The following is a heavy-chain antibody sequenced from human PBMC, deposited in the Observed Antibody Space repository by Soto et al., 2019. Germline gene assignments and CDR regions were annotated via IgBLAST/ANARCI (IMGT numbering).Heavy chain of an antibody. V-gene: IGHV4-31*03. CDR1: GGSISSGGYY. Sequence: QVQLQESGPGLVKPSQTLSLTCTVSGGSISSGGYYWSWIRQHPGKGLEWIGYIYYSGSTYYNPSPQSGVSISVDRSKNRFSLKLSSVTAADTAVYYCAASCVSCGGFNYYGMDVWGQGTTVTVSS. CDR3: AASCVSCGGFNYYGMDV. J-gene: IGHJ6*02. D-gene: IGHD2-21*01. CDR2: IYYSGST.